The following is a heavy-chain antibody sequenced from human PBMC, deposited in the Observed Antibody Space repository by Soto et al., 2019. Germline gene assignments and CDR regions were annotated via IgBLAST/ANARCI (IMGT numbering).Heavy chain of an antibody. J-gene: IGHJ6*02. Sequence: QVQLVESGGGVVQPVRSLRLSCAAAGFTFSSYAMHWVRQAPGKGLEWVAVISYDGSNKYYADSVKGRFTISRDNSKNTLYLQMNSLRAEDTAVYYCAKDRRPNYYYGMDVWGQGTTVTVSS. D-gene: IGHD6-25*01. CDR1: GFTFSSYA. V-gene: IGHV3-30*18. CDR3: AKDRRPNYYYGMDV. CDR2: ISYDGSNK.